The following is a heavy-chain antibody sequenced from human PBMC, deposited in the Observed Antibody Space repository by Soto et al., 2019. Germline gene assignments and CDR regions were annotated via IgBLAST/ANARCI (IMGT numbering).Heavy chain of an antibody. CDR1: GGSISSYY. D-gene: IGHD5-18*01. V-gene: IGHV4-59*01. J-gene: IGHJ4*02. Sequence: SETLSLTCTVSGGSISSYYWSWIRQPPGKGLEWTGYIYYSGSTNYNPSLKSRVTISVDTSQNQFSLKLSSVTAADTAVYYSARESAHTAMVNYYFDYWGQGTLVTVSS. CDR2: IYYSGST. CDR3: ARESAHTAMVNYYFDY.